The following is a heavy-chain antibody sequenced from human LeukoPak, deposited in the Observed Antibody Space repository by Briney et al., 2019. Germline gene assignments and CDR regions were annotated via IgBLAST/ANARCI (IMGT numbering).Heavy chain of an antibody. J-gene: IGHJ4*02. CDR2: ISRSSTTI. CDR1: GFTFSSYS. Sequence: GGSLRLSCAASGFTFSSYSMNWVRQAPGKGLEWVSYISRSSTTIYYADSVQGRFTISRDNAKNSLYLQMNSLRAEDTAVYYCAKDDGWVQYANWGQGTLVTVSS. D-gene: IGHD5-24*01. V-gene: IGHV3-48*01. CDR3: AKDDGWVQYAN.